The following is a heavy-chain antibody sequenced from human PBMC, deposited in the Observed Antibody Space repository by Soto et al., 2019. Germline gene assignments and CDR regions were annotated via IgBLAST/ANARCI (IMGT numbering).Heavy chain of an antibody. D-gene: IGHD6-13*01. CDR2: INSDGSST. Sequence: EVQLVESGGGLVQPGGSLRLSCAASGFTFSSYWMHWVRQAPGKGLVWVSRINSDGSSTSYADSVKGRFTISRDNAKNTLYLQMNSLRAEDTAVYYCARDRVGPWTAAAGTLGYWGQGTLVTVSS. J-gene: IGHJ4*02. V-gene: IGHV3-74*01. CDR1: GFTFSSYW. CDR3: ARDRVGPWTAAAGTLGY.